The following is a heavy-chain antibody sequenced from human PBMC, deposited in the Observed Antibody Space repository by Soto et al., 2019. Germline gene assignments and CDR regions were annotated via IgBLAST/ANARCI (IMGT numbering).Heavy chain of an antibody. D-gene: IGHD6-19*01. CDR3: ARDRSLSGWYLDH. Sequence: GGSLRLSCAASGFTFSSHGMHWVRQAPGKGLEWVAVMWYDGGSKYYADSVKGRFTISRDNSKNTLSLQMNSLRVEDTAVYYCARDRSLSGWYLDHWGQGTLVTVSS. J-gene: IGHJ4*02. CDR1: GFTFSSHG. CDR2: MWYDGGSK. V-gene: IGHV3-33*01.